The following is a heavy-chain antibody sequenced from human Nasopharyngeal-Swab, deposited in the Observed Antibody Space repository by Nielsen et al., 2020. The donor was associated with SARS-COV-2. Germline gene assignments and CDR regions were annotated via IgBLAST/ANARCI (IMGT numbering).Heavy chain of an antibody. Sequence: SETLSLTCTVSGGSISSSYWSWIRQPPGKGLEWIGYIYYSGSTNYNPSLKSRVTISVDTSKNQFSLKLSSVTAADTAVYYCARLYGGYSYGYGNYYMDVWGKGTTVTVSS. CDR2: IYYSGST. CDR3: ARLYGGYSYGYGNYYMDV. CDR1: GGSISSSY. J-gene: IGHJ6*03. D-gene: IGHD5-18*01. V-gene: IGHV4-59*08.